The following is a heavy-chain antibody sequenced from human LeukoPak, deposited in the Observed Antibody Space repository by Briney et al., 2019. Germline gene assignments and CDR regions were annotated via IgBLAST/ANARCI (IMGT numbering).Heavy chain of an antibody. D-gene: IGHD4-17*01. V-gene: IGHV1-2*02. CDR2: INPNSGGT. Sequence: ASVKVSCKASGYTFTGYYMHWVRQAPGQGLEWMGWINPNSGGTNYAQKFQGRVTMTRDTSISTACMELSRLRSDDTAVYYCALDGDSYYYYGMDVWGQGTTVTVSS. CDR1: GYTFTGYY. CDR3: ALDGDSYYYYGMDV. J-gene: IGHJ6*02.